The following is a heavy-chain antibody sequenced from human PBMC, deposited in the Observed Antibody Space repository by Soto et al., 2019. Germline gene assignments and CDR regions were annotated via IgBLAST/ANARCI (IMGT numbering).Heavy chain of an antibody. J-gene: IGHJ4*02. CDR1: GFSFSGYT. CDR2: ISWDGNNE. CDR3: AIDQGY. Sequence: PGGSLRLSCAASGFSFSGYTMHWVRQAPGRGLEWVAIISWDGNNEYYADSVKGRFTISRDNSRSTLYLLMNSLRAEDTAVYYCAIDQGYWGQGPLVTVSS. V-gene: IGHV3-30*04.